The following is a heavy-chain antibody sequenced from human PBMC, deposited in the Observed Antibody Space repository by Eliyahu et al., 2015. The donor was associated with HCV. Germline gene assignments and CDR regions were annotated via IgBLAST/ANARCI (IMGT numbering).Heavy chain of an antibody. D-gene: IGHD4-17*01. V-gene: IGHV3-48*01. CDR1: GFTFXSYS. Sequence: EVQLVESGGGLVQPGGSLRLSCXASGFTFXSYSMNWVRQAPGKGLEWVSYISSSSSTIYYADSVKGRFTISRDNAKNSLYLQMNSLRAEDTAVYYCARDEPHDYALPEAAFDIWGQGTMVTVSS. CDR3: ARDEPHDYALPEAAFDI. CDR2: ISSSSSTI. J-gene: IGHJ3*02.